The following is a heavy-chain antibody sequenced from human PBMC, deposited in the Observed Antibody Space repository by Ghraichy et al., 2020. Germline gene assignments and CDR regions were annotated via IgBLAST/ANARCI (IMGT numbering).Heavy chain of an antibody. CDR3: ARHVGGEGFDY. V-gene: IGHV4-39*01. Sequence: ETLSLTCTVSGGSITSSRYYWGWIRQPPGKGLEWIGSIFYSGTTYYNPSLKSRLTISVDTSRDQFSLTLTSVTAAETAVYYCARHVGGEGFDYWGQGTLVTVSS. J-gene: IGHJ4*02. CDR1: GGSITSSRYY. CDR2: IFYSGTT. D-gene: IGHD3-10*01.